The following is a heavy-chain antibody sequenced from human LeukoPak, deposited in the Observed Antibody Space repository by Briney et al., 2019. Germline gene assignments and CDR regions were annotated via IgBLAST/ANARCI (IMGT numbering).Heavy chain of an antibody. J-gene: IGHJ5*02. D-gene: IGHD3-22*01. V-gene: IGHV1-46*01. CDR3: ARGPTYYYDSREFDP. CDR1: GYTFTSYY. CDR2: INPSGGST. Sequence: ASVKVSCKASGYTFTSYYMHWVRQAPGQGLEWMGIINPSGGSTSYAQKFQGRVTMTRDASTSTVYMELSSLRSEDTAVYYCARGPTYYYDSREFDPWGQGTLVTVSS.